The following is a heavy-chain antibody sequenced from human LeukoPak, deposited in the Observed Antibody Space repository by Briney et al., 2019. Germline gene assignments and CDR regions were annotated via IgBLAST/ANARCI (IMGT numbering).Heavy chain of an antibody. D-gene: IGHD3-3*01. Sequence: GSLSPSCAASGFTFRSYRMHWVRQAPGKGLVWVSRINSDGSSTNYADSVKGRFTISRDNAKNTLYLQMNSLRAEDTAVYYCARAPYYDFWSGYPPDYWGQGTLVTVSS. J-gene: IGHJ4*02. CDR1: GFTFRSYR. V-gene: IGHV3-74*01. CDR2: INSDGSST. CDR3: ARAPYYDFWSGYPPDY.